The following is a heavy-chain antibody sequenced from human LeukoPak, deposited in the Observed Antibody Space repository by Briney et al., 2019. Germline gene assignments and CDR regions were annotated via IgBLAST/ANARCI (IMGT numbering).Heavy chain of an antibody. CDR1: GGTFSSYA. D-gene: IGHD3-3*01. V-gene: IGHV1-69*13. CDR2: IIPIFGTA. Sequence: SVKVACKASGGTFSSYAISWVRQAPGQGLEWMGGIIPIFGTANYAQKFQGRVTITADESTSTAYMELSSLRSEDTAVYYCASGEGPIFGVVVYYFDYWGQGTLVTVSS. CDR3: ASGEGPIFGVVVYYFDY. J-gene: IGHJ4*02.